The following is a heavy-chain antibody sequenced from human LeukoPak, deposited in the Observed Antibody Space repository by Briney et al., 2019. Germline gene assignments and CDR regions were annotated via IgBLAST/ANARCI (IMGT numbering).Heavy chain of an antibody. V-gene: IGHV1-3*01. CDR3: ARGIVGATTNRWFDP. J-gene: IGHJ5*02. CDR2: INAGNGNT. CDR1: GYTFTSYA. D-gene: IGHD1-26*01. Sequence: ASVKASCKASGYTFTSYAMHWVRQAPGQRLEWMGWINAGNGNTKYSQKFQGRVTITRDTSASTAYMELSSLRSEDTAVYYCARGIVGATTNRWFDPWGQGTLVTVSS.